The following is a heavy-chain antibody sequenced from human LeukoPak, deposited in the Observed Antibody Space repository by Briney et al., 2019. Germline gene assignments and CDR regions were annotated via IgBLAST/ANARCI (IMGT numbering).Heavy chain of an antibody. J-gene: IGHJ4*02. D-gene: IGHD3-3*01. CDR1: GFTFSGYN. CDR3: ARDLEPLNY. CDR2: ISGTSITI. Sequence: GGSLRPSCAASGFTFSGYNLNWVRQAPGKGLEWVSYISGTSITIYYADSVKGRFTISRDNAKNSLYLQMNSLRPETTAVYYIARDLEPLNYWGQGTLVTVSS. V-gene: IGHV3-48*01.